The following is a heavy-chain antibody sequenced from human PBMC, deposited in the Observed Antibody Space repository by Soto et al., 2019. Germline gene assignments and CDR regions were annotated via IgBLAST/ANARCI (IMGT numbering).Heavy chain of an antibody. J-gene: IGHJ3*02. CDR2: IIPIFGTA. Sequence: QVQLVQSGAEVKKPGSSVKVSCKASGGTFSSYAISWVRQAPGQGLEWMGGIIPIFGTANYAQKFQGRVTITADESTSTAYMGLSSLRSEDTAVYYCVSSCKPYYYDSSGYSGSDAFDIWGQGTMVTVSS. V-gene: IGHV1-69*01. CDR3: VSSCKPYYYDSSGYSGSDAFDI. D-gene: IGHD3-22*01. CDR1: GGTFSSYA.